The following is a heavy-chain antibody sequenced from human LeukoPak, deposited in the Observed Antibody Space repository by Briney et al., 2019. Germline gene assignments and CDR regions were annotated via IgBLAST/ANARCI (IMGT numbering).Heavy chain of an antibody. Sequence: SETLSLTCAVGGGSINNNNWWSWIRQPPGKGLQWIGEIYQSGDINYNPSLKSRVTISVDKSKNQFSLKLSSVTAADTAVYYCARVTGSENWFDPWGQGTLVTVSS. CDR1: GGSINNNNW. D-gene: IGHD1-14*01. V-gene: IGHV4-4*02. CDR3: ARVTGSENWFDP. J-gene: IGHJ5*02. CDR2: IYQSGDI.